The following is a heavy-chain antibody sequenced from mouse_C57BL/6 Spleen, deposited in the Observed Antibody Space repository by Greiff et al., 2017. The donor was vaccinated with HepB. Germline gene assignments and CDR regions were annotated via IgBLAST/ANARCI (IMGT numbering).Heavy chain of an antibody. Sequence: EVKLQESGAELARPGASVKLSCTASGFNIKDYYMHWVKQRPEQGLEWIGRIDPEDGDTEYAPKFQGKATMTADTSSNTAYLQLSSLTSEDTAVYYCTYYGSLYWYFDVWGTGTTVTVSS. J-gene: IGHJ1*03. D-gene: IGHD1-1*01. V-gene: IGHV14-1*01. CDR1: GFNIKDYY. CDR2: IDPEDGDT. CDR3: TYYGSLYWYFDV.